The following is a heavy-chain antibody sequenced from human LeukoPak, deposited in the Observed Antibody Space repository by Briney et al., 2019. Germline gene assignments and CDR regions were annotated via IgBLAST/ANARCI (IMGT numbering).Heavy chain of an antibody. J-gene: IGHJ4*02. V-gene: IGHV4-59*08. D-gene: IGHD3-10*01. Sequence: PSETLSLTCTVSGGSISSYYWSWIRQPPGKGLEWIGYVHYTGSTNYIPSLKSRVIISVDTSKNQLSLKLSSVTAADTAVYYCARSYHSGSYSYWGQGTLVTVSS. CDR3: ARSYHSGSYSY. CDR2: VHYTGST. CDR1: GGSISSYY.